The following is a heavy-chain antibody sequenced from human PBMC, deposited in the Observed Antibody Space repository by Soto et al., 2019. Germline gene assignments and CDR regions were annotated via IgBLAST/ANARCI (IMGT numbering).Heavy chain of an antibody. CDR3: ARFGGNSWFDH. CDR2: TYYRSIWQT. D-gene: IGHD3-10*01. V-gene: IGHV6-1*01. CDR1: GDSVSSNDAV. Sequence: QVQLQQSGPVLVKPSQTLSLTCAISGDSVSSNDAVWNWIRQSPSRGLEWLGRTYYRSIWQTEYEGSVKGRMTINPDASKNKCSLQLNSVTPGDTAMYYCARFGGNSWFDHWGQGTLVTVSA. J-gene: IGHJ5*02.